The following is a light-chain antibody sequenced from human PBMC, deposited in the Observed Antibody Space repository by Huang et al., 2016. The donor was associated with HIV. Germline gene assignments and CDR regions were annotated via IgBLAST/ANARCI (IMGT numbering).Light chain of an antibody. J-gene: IGKJ5*01. Sequence: IQMTQSPTSLSASVGNRVYITCRPSQSVGTYLNWYQQKPGKAPKLLISSASTLGSGVPSRFSGGGSGTVFTLTSRGLQLDDFASYYCQQSYGALSSFGPGTRL. CDR2: SAS. V-gene: IGKV1-39*01. CDR1: QSVGTY. CDR3: QQSYGALSS.